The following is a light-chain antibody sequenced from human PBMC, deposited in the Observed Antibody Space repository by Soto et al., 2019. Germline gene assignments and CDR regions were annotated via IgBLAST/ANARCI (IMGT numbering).Light chain of an antibody. CDR3: QQFSSYPLA. CDR1: QTVRNNY. Sequence: VLTQSAGTLSFSLGERATLSGRASQTVRNNYLAWYQQKPGQAPRLLIYDASSRATGIPDRFSGGGSGTDFTLTISRLEPDDFAVYYCQQFSSYPLAFGGGTKVDI. V-gene: IGKV3-20*01. J-gene: IGKJ4*01. CDR2: DAS.